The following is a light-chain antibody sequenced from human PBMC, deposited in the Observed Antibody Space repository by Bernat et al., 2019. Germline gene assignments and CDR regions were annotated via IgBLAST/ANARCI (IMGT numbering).Light chain of an antibody. CDR2: QDN. CDR1: KWGDKF. J-gene: IGLJ2*01. CDR3: QAWDSSNDLV. Sequence: SYELTQPPSVSVSPGQTASITCSGDKWGDKFVSWYQQRPGQSPVLVIFQDNKRPSGIPERISGSNSGNTATLTISGTQAMDEADYYCQAWDSSNDLVFGGGTKLTVL. V-gene: IGLV3-1*01.